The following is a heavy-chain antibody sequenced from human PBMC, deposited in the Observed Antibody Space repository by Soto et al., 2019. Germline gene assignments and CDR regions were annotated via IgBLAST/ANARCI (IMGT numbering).Heavy chain of an antibody. CDR3: ARARATVTTERALGY. CDR1: GYTFYSYD. CDR2: TSVYNGNT. D-gene: IGHD4-17*01. Sequence: ASVKVSCKASGYTFYSYDITWVRQAPGQGLEWMGTTSVYNGNTNSAQSLQGRVTMTIDKSTATAYMELRNLTSDDTAVYYCARARATVTTERALGYWGQGTLVTVSS. J-gene: IGHJ4*02. V-gene: IGHV1-18*01.